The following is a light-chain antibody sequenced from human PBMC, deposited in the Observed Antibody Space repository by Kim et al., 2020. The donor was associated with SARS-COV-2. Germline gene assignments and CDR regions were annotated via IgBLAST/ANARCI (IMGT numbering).Light chain of an antibody. CDR1: SPNIGAGYD. V-gene: IGLV1-40*01. Sequence: QSVLTQPPSVSGAPGQRVTISCTGSSPNIGAGYDVHWYQQLPGTAPKLLIYGNSNRPSGVPDRFSGSKSGTSASLAITGLQAEDEADYYCQSYDSSLSGWVFGRGTQLTVL. CDR3: QSYDSSLSGWV. CDR2: GNS. J-gene: IGLJ3*02.